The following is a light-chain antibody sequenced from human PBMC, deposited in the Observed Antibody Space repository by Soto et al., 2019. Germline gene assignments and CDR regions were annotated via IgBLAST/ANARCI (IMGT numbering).Light chain of an antibody. CDR2: GAS. Sequence: EIVLTQSPGTLSLSPGERATLSCRASQSVSSSYLAWYQQKPGQAPRLLIYGASSRATGIPDRFSGSGSGTDFTLTISRLEPEDFAVYYCLTEYTFGQGTKLEIK. J-gene: IGKJ2*01. CDR3: LTEYT. CDR1: QSVSSSY. V-gene: IGKV3-20*01.